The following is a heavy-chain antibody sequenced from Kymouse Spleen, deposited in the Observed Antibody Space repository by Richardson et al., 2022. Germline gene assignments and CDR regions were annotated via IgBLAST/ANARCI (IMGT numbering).Heavy chain of an antibody. CDR3: AKRYSSGWSYYGMDV. CDR1: GFTFSSYG. CDR2: ISYDGSNK. Sequence: QVQLVESGGGVVQPGRSLRLSCAASGFTFSSYGMHWVRQAPGKGLEWVAVISYDGSNKYYADSVKGRFTISRDNSKNTLYLQMNSLRAEDTAVYYCAKRYSSGWSYYGMDVWGQGTTVTVSS. D-gene: IGHD6-19*01. V-gene: IGHV3-30*18. J-gene: IGHJ6*02.